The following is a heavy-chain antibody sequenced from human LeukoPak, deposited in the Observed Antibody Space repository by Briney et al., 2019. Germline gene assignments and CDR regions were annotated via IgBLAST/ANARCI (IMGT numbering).Heavy chain of an antibody. J-gene: IGHJ4*02. CDR2: ISSSSSYI. D-gene: IGHD3-22*01. CDR1: GFTFSSYS. CDR3: ATRSSGYYGFDY. Sequence: GGSLRLSCAASGFTFSSYSMNWVRQAPGKGLEWVSSISSSSSYIYYADSVKGRFTISRDNAKNSLYLQMNSLRAEDTAVYYCATRSSGYYGFDYWGQGTLVTVSS. V-gene: IGHV3-21*01.